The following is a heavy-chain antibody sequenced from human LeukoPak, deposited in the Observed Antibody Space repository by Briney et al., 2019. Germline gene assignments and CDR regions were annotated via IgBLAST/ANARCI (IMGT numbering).Heavy chain of an antibody. Sequence: HPGGSLRLSCAASGFTFSSYGMSWVRQAPGQGLEWVSAISGSGGSTYYADSVKGRCTISRDNSKNTLYLQMNTLRAEDTAVYYCAKQGTVTRYYYYMDVWGKGTTVTISS. J-gene: IGHJ6*03. CDR2: ISGSGGST. V-gene: IGHV3-23*01. D-gene: IGHD4-17*01. CDR1: GFTFSSYG. CDR3: AKQGTVTRYYYYMDV.